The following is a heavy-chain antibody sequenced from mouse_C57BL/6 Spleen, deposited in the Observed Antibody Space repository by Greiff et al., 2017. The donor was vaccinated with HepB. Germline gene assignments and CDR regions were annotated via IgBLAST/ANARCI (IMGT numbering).Heavy chain of an antibody. V-gene: IGHV1-80*01. Sequence: VQGVESGAELVKPGASVKISCKASGYAFSSYWMNWVKQRPGKGLEWIGQIYPGDGDTNYNGKFKGKATLTADKSSSTAYMQLSSLTSEDSAVYFCARGHYGSSGFAYWGQGTLVTVSA. D-gene: IGHD1-1*01. CDR2: IYPGDGDT. CDR1: GYAFSSYW. J-gene: IGHJ3*01. CDR3: ARGHYGSSGFAY.